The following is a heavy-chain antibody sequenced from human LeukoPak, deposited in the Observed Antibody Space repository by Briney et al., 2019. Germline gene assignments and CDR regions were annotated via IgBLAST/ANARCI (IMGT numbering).Heavy chain of an antibody. CDR3: ASAEYYYDSSGYDLAY. CDR1: GFTFSSYW. D-gene: IGHD3-22*01. Sequence: GGSLRLSCAASGFTFSSYWMHWVRQAPGKGLVWVSRINTDGSSTSYADSVKGRFTISRDNAKNTLYLQMNSLRAEDTAVYYCASAEYYYDSSGYDLAYWGQGTLVTVSS. J-gene: IGHJ4*02. CDR2: INTDGSST. V-gene: IGHV3-74*01.